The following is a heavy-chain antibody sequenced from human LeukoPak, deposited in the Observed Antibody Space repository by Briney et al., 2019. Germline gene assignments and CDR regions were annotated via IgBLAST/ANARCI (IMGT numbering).Heavy chain of an antibody. V-gene: IGHV3-30*14. J-gene: IGHJ5*02. CDR1: GFTFSSYA. CDR2: LSYDANE. Sequence: GGSLRLSCAASGFTFSSYAMHWVRQAPGKGLDLEWVTVLSYDANEYYADSVKGRFTISRDISKNTLYLQMNSLRAEDTAVYYCARAMGYSSWFDPWGQGTLVTVSS. D-gene: IGHD2-15*01. CDR3: ARAMGYSSWFDP.